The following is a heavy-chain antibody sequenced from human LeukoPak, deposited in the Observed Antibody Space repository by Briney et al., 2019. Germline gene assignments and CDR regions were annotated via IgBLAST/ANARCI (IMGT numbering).Heavy chain of an antibody. CDR2: IYTRGST. CDR1: GGSTSNDY. CDR3: ARGGTYGSGRNQHTTLDY. D-gene: IGHD3-10*01. Sequence: SETLSLTCTVSGGSTSNDYWSWIRQAAGKELEWIGRIYTRGSTNYNPSLKSRVTISLDKSKKQFPLNLNSVTAADTAVYYCARGGTYGSGRNQHTTLDYWGQGTLVTVSS. J-gene: IGHJ4*02. V-gene: IGHV4-4*07.